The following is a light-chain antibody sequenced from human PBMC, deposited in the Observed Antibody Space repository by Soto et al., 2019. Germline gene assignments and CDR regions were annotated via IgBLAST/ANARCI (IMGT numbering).Light chain of an antibody. CDR1: SSDVGSYNL. CDR3: CSYADSSRIYV. V-gene: IGLV2-23*01. Sequence: QSALTQPASVSGSPGQSITISCTGTSSDVGSYNLVSWYQQHPGKAPKLMIYEGSKRPSGISNRFSGSKSGNTASLTISGLQAEDEAEYYCCSYADSSRIYVFGSGTKGTVL. J-gene: IGLJ1*01. CDR2: EGS.